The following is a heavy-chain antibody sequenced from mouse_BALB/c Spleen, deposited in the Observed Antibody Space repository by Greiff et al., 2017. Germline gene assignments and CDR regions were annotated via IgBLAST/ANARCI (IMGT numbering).Heavy chain of an antibody. CDR3: ARDMGRILFAY. D-gene: IGHD4-1*01. CDR2: IWAGGST. J-gene: IGHJ3*01. Sequence: VKLQESGPGLVAPSHSLSITCTVSGFSLTSYGVHWVRQPPGKGLEWLGVIWAGGSTNYNSALMSRLSISKDNSKSQVFLKMNSLQTDDTAMYYCARDMGRILFAYWGQGTLVTVSA. CDR1: GFSLTSYG. V-gene: IGHV2-9*02.